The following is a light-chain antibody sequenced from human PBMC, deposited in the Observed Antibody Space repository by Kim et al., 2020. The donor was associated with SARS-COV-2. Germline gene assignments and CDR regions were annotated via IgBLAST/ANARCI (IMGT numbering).Light chain of an antibody. Sequence: AAVGDRVTLTGRASQSIRSALNWYQQKPGKAPNLLIYAASSLRSGVPSRFSGSGSGTDFTLTISSLQPEDFATYYCQQSYSSPPTFGGGTKVDIK. V-gene: IGKV1-39*01. CDR3: QQSYSSPPT. J-gene: IGKJ4*01. CDR2: AAS. CDR1: QSIRSA.